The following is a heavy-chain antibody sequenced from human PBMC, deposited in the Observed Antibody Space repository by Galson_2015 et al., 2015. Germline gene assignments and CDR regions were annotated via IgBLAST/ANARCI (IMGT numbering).Heavy chain of an antibody. V-gene: IGHV1-46*01. CDR2: INLSGAST. CDR1: GYTFTNSY. J-gene: IGHJ4*02. CDR3: ARVGYGSGWADFAY. Sequence: SVKVSCKASGYTFTNSYMHWVRQAPGQGLEWMGVINLSGASTTYAQKFQGRVTMTRDTSTNTVYMELSSLRSEDTAVYYCARVGYGSGWADFAYWGQGTLVTVSS. D-gene: IGHD6-19*01.